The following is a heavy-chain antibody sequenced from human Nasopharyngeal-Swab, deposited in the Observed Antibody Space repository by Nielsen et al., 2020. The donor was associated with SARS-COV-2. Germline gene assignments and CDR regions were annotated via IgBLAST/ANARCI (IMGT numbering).Heavy chain of an antibody. J-gene: IGHJ3*02. CDR3: AREWRERGLGSSGSRPQANAFDI. Sequence: GGCLRLSWAASGFTFSSYWMSWVRQAAGKGLEWVANIKEDGSEKYYVDSVKGRFTISRDNAKNSLYLQMNSLRAEDTAVYYCAREWRERGLGSSGSRPQANAFDIWGQGTMVTVSS. CDR1: GFTFSSYW. D-gene: IGHD1-26*01. V-gene: IGHV3-7*01. CDR2: IKEDGSEK.